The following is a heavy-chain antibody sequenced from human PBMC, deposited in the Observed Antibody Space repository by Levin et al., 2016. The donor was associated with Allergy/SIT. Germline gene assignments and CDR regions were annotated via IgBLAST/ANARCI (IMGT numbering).Heavy chain of an antibody. CDR1: GASISSISHY. CDR3: ARRWGDDSSGYRYNWFDP. D-gene: IGHD3-22*01. V-gene: IGHV4-39*01. CDR2: IHYRGNT. J-gene: IGHJ5*02. Sequence: SETLSLTCTVSGASISSISHYWAWIRQPPGKSLEWIGSIHYRGNTHYKPSLKSRMNISVDTSRNQFSLNLNSATAADTAVYYCARRWGDDSSGYRYNWFDPWGQGILVTVS.